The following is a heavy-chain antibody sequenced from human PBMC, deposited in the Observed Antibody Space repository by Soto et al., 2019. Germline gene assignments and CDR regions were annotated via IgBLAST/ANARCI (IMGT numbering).Heavy chain of an antibody. Sequence: GGSLRLSCAASGFTFSDSGMHWVRQASGKGLEWVGRIRSKANNYATAYAASVKGRFTISRDDSKNTAYLQMNSLKTEDTAVYYCTRWGNGPGDAFDIWGQGTMVTVSS. J-gene: IGHJ3*02. CDR3: TRWGNGPGDAFDI. CDR1: GFTFSDSG. CDR2: IRSKANNYAT. V-gene: IGHV3-73*01. D-gene: IGHD7-27*01.